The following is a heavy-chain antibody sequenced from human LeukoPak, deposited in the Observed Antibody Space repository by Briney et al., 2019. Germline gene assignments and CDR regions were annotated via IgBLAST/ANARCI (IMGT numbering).Heavy chain of an antibody. CDR1: GFTFSSYG. J-gene: IGHJ6*02. CDR3: ARSPRQTGYSSSHYYYYYGMDV. V-gene: IGHV3-30*03. D-gene: IGHD6-13*01. CDR2: VSYDGSNK. Sequence: PGGSLRLSCAASGFTFSSYGMHWVRQAPGKGLEWVAVVSYDGSNKYYADSVKGRFSISRDNSKNTLYLQMNSLRAEDTAVYYCARSPRQTGYSSSHYYYYYGMDVWGQGTTVTVSS.